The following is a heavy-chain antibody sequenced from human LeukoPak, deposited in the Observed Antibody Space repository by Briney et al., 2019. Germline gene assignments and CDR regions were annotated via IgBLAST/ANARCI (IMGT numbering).Heavy chain of an antibody. D-gene: IGHD3-10*01. Sequence: SETLSLTCAVFGYSISSGYYWGWIRQPPGKGLEWIGSIYHSGSTYYNPSLKSRVTISVDTTKNQFSLKLSSVTAADSAVYYCARSHVWFGELYLDYWGQGTLVTVSS. CDR1: GYSISSGYY. J-gene: IGHJ4*02. CDR2: IYHSGST. CDR3: ARSHVWFGELYLDY. V-gene: IGHV4-38-2*01.